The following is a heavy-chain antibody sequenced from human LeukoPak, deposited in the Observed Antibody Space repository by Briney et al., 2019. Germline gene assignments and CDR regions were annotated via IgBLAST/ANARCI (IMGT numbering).Heavy chain of an antibody. Sequence: SQTLSLTCTVSGGSIRSSSYYWGWLRQPPGKGLEWIGSIYYSGSTYYNASLKSRGTISVDTSKNQFSLKLNSVTAADTAVYFCARQVVAVAGTGYFDYWGQGTLVTVSS. CDR3: ARQVVAVAGTGYFDY. J-gene: IGHJ4*02. CDR1: GGSIRSSSYY. D-gene: IGHD6-19*01. V-gene: IGHV4-39*01. CDR2: IYYSGST.